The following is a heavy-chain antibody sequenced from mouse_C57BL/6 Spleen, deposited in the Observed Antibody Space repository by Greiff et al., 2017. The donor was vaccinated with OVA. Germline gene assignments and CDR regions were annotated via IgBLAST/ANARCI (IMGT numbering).Heavy chain of an antibody. CDR3: ARGYGNSLLGFDV. Sequence: VQLQESGAELAKPGASVKLSCKASGYTFTSYWMHWVKQRPGQGLEWIGYINPSSGYTKYNQKFKDKATLTADKSSSTASMQLSSLTYEDSAVYYCARGYGNSLLGFDVWGTGTTVTVSS. J-gene: IGHJ1*03. D-gene: IGHD2-10*02. CDR1: GYTFTSYW. CDR2: INPSSGYT. V-gene: IGHV1-7*01.